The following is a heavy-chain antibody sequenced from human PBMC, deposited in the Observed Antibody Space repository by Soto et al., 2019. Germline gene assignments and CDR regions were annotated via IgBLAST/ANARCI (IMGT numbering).Heavy chain of an antibody. V-gene: IGHV4-31*03. CDR3: ARDPAP. Sequence: QVQLQESGPGLVKPSETLSLTCTVSGGSITRGGYYWSWIRQHPGKGLEWIGYIYNSGTPYYNPSLKSRVTLSVDTSKNQFSLKLTSVTAADTAVYYCARDPAPWGQGTLVTVSS. CDR2: IYNSGTP. CDR1: GGSITRGGYY. J-gene: IGHJ5*02.